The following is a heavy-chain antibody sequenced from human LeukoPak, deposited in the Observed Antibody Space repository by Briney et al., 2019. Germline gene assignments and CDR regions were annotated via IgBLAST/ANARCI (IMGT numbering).Heavy chain of an antibody. CDR3: ARVGVAARKTGHWYFDL. D-gene: IGHD3-3*01. J-gene: IGHJ2*01. CDR1: GYTFTGYY. CDR2: INPNSGGT. V-gene: IGHV1-2*02. Sequence: ASVKVSCKASGYTFTGYYMHRVRQAPGQGLEWMGWINPNSGGTNYAQKFQGRVTMTRDTSISTAYMELSRLRSDDTAVYYCARVGVAARKTGHWYFDLWGRGTLVTVSS.